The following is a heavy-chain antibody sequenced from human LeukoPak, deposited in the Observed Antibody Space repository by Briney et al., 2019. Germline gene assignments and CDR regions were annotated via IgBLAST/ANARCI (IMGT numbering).Heavy chain of an antibody. CDR3: ARDRRHTAMVRYGMDV. CDR1: GGSISSGGYY. V-gene: IGHV4-31*03. J-gene: IGHJ6*02. CDR2: IYYSGST. D-gene: IGHD5-18*01. Sequence: PSETLSLTCTVSGGSISSGGYYWSWIRQHPGKGLEWIGYIYYSGSTYYNPSLKSRVTISVDTSKNQFSLKLSSVTAADTAVYYCARDRRHTAMVRYGMDVWGQGTTVTVSS.